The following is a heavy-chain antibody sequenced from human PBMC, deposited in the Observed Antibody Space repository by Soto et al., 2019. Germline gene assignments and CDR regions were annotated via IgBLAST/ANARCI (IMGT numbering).Heavy chain of an antibody. Sequence: AAVKVSCKASGYTFTSYDINWVRQATAQVLEWMGWMNPNSGNTGYAQKFQGRVTMTRNTSISTVYMELSSLRSEDTAVYYCAIWGYYYDSSGYYRIFDYCGQGTLVTDS. J-gene: IGHJ4*02. CDR2: MNPNSGNT. D-gene: IGHD3-22*01. V-gene: IGHV1-8*01. CDR3: AIWGYYYDSSGYYRIFDY. CDR1: GYTFTSYD.